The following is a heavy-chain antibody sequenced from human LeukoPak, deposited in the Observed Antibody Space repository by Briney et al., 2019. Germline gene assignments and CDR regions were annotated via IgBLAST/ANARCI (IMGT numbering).Heavy chain of an antibody. V-gene: IGHV4-59*01. J-gene: IGHJ4*02. D-gene: IGHD6-19*01. CDR2: IYYSGST. CDR1: GGSISSYY. Sequence: PPETLSLTCTVSGGSISSYYWSWIRQPPGKGLEWIGYIYYSGSTNYNPSLKSRVTISVVTSKDQFSLKLSSVTAADTAVYYCARDAYSSGFFFDYWGQGTLVTVSS. CDR3: ARDAYSSGFFFDY.